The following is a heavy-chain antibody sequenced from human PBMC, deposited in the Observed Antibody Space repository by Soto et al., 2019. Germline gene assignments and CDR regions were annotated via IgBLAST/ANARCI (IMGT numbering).Heavy chain of an antibody. CDR2: IYYSGST. Sequence: QVQLQESGPGLVKPSQTLSLTCTVSGGSISSGGYYWSWIRQHPGKGLEWIGYIYYSGSTYYNPYLKSRVTISVDTSKNQFSLKLSSVTAADTAVYYCARDAGLVVPAAIDYYYYYMDVWGKGTTVTVSS. D-gene: IGHD2-2*01. V-gene: IGHV4-31*03. J-gene: IGHJ6*03. CDR3: ARDAGLVVPAAIDYYYYYMDV. CDR1: GGSISSGGYY.